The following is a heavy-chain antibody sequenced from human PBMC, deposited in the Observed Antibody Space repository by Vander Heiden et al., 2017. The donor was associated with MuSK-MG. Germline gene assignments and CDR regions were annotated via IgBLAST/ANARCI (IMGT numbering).Heavy chain of an antibody. Sequence: TGSCPASGYTFTSYYMHWVRQAPGQGLEWMGIINPSGGSTSYAQKFQGRSSMTRDTSTSTVYMELSSLRSEDTAVYYCARVAAAGTNGMDVWGQGTTVTVSS. CDR1: GYTFTSYY. CDR3: ARVAAAGTNGMDV. CDR2: INPSGGST. J-gene: IGHJ6*02. D-gene: IGHD6-13*01. V-gene: IGHV1-46*03.